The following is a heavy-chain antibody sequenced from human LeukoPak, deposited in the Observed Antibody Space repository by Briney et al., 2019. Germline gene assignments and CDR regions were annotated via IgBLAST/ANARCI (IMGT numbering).Heavy chain of an antibody. J-gene: IGHJ4*02. Sequence: SETLSLTCAVYGGSFSGYYWSWIRQPSGKGLEWIGEINHSGSTNYNPSLKSRVTISVDTSKNQFSLKLSSVTAADTAVYYCAKDLSLGGHWGQGTLVTVSS. CDR2: INHSGST. CDR1: GGSFSGYY. V-gene: IGHV4-34*01. D-gene: IGHD5/OR15-5a*01. CDR3: AKDLSLGGH.